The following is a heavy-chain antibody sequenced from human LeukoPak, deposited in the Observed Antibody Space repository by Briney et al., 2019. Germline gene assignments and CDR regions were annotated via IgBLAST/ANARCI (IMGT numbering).Heavy chain of an antibody. CDR2: IIPIFGIA. Sequence: GASVKVSCKASGGTFSSYAISWVRQAPGQGLEWMGRIIPIFGIANYAQKFQGSVTITADKSTSTAYMELSSLRSEDTAVYYCAREAHYYDRADAFDIWGQGTMVTVSS. J-gene: IGHJ3*02. V-gene: IGHV1-69*04. CDR1: GGTFSSYA. D-gene: IGHD3-22*01. CDR3: AREAHYYDRADAFDI.